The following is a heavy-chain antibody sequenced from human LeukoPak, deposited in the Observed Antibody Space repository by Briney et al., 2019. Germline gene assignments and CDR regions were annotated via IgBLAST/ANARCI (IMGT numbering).Heavy chain of an antibody. D-gene: IGHD6-13*01. Sequence: SETLSLTCTVSGGSISSGGYYWSWIRQHPGKGLEWIGYIYYSGSTYYSPSLKSRVTISVDTSKNQFSLKLSSVTAADTAVYYCARAGRIAAAGLYYYMDVWGKGTTVTVSS. CDR1: GGSISSGGYY. V-gene: IGHV4-31*03. J-gene: IGHJ6*03. CDR2: IYYSGST. CDR3: ARAGRIAAAGLYYYMDV.